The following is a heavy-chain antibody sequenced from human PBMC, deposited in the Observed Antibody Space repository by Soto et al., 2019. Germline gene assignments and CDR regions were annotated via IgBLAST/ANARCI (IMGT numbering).Heavy chain of an antibody. J-gene: IGHJ5*01. CDR2: IYTTGST. D-gene: IGHD6-13*01. CDR3: ARQTTYISSWFDY. Sequence: SETLSLTCTVSGGSISNYYWAWIRQPAGKGLEWIGRIYTTGSTNYNPSLKSRLTMSVDTSKNQFSLELNSVTAADTALYYCARQTTYISSWFDYWGHGTLVTVSS. CDR1: GGSISNYY. V-gene: IGHV4-4*07.